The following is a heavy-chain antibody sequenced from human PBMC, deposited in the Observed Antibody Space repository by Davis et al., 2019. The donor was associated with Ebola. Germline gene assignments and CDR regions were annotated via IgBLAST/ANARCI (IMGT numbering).Heavy chain of an antibody. CDR2: ISSSSTI. Sequence: GESLKISCAASGFTFSSYSMNWVRQAPGKGLEWVSYISSSSTIYYADSVKGRFTISRDNAKNSLYLQMNSLRDEDTAVYYCARERRSAQWLVTGDYWGQGTLVTVSS. J-gene: IGHJ4*02. V-gene: IGHV3-48*02. CDR1: GFTFSSYS. CDR3: ARERRSAQWLVTGDY. D-gene: IGHD6-19*01.